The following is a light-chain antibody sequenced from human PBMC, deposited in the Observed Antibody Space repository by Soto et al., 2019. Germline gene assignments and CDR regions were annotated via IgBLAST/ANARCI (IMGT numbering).Light chain of an antibody. Sequence: QSALTQPPSASGSPGQSVTISCTGTSNDVGGYNYVSWYQQHPGKAPKVMMYEVSKRPSGVPDRFSGSKSGNTASLTVSGLQAEDEADYYCSSYGGTNSLKVFGGGTKLTVL. CDR3: SSYGGTNSLKV. V-gene: IGLV2-8*01. CDR1: SNDVGGYNY. J-gene: IGLJ2*01. CDR2: EVS.